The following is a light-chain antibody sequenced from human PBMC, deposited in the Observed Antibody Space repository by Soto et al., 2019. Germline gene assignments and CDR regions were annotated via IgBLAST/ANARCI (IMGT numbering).Light chain of an antibody. CDR3: CSYTSSSTYV. CDR2: DVS. J-gene: IGLJ1*01. CDR1: SSDVGAYNY. Sequence: QSALTQPASVSGSPGQSITISCTGTSSDVGAYNYVSWFQQYPGKAPKLMIYDVSNRPSGVSNRFSGSKSGKTASLTISGLQAVDEADYYCCSYTSSSTYVFGTGTKLTVL. V-gene: IGLV2-14*01.